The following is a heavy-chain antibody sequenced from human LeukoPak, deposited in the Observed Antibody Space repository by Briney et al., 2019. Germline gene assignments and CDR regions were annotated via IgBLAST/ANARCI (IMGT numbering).Heavy chain of an antibody. D-gene: IGHD2-2*01. J-gene: IGHJ4*02. Sequence: ASVKISCKASGYTFTSYGISWVRQAPGQGLEWMGWISAYNGNTNYAQKLQGRVTMTTDTSTSTAYMELRSLRSDDTAVYYCATATKDCSSTSCFDYWGQGTLVTVSS. V-gene: IGHV1-18*01. CDR3: ATATKDCSSTSCFDY. CDR2: ISAYNGNT. CDR1: GYTFTSYG.